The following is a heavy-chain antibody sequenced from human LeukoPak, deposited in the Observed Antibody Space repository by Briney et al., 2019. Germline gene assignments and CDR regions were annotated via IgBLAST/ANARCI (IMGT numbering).Heavy chain of an antibody. Sequence: SGTLSLTCIVSGGSISSSSYYWGWIRQPPGKGLEWIGSIYYSGSTYYNPSLKSRVTISVDTSKNQFSLKLSSVTAADTAVYYCARRATIFGVVIPGYNWFDPWGQGTLVTVSS. D-gene: IGHD3-3*01. CDR2: IYYSGST. CDR1: GGSISSSSYY. V-gene: IGHV4-39*01. J-gene: IGHJ5*02. CDR3: ARRATIFGVVIPGYNWFDP.